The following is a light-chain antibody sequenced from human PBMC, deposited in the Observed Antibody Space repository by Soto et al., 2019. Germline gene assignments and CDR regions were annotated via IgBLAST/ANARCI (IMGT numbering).Light chain of an antibody. J-gene: IGKJ5*01. Sequence: VMTQSPLSLSGTPVEPASSSFMSNRMLVHSDGIAYFSRFQQRPGRSPRRLIYKVSNRDSGVPARFSGSGSGTDFALKISRVEAEDVGVYYCMQGTHWPITFGQGTRLEIK. CDR3: MQGTHWPIT. V-gene: IGKV2-30*02. CDR1: RMLVHSDGIAY. CDR2: KVS.